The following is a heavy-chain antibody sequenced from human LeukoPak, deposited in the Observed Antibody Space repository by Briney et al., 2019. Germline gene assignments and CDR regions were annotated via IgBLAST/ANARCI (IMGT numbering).Heavy chain of an antibody. CDR2: VYYTGSA. Sequence: SETLSLTCTVSGVSISSYYWSWIRQPPGKGLEWIGYVYYTGSANYNPSLTSRVSISVDTSRNQVSLKVSSVSAADTAVYYCARSPGYYFDYWGQGTLVTVSS. CDR3: ARSPGYYFDY. J-gene: IGHJ4*02. CDR1: GVSISSYY. V-gene: IGHV4-59*08. D-gene: IGHD3-10*01.